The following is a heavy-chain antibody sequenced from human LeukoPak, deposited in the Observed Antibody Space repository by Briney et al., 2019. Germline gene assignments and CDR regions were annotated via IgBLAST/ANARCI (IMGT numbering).Heavy chain of an antibody. CDR1: GYTLTELS. CDR2: FDPEDGET. CDR3: ATDRRNIVVVAPTTHRW. J-gene: IGHJ4*02. Sequence: GASVKVSCKVSGYTLTELSIHWVRQAPGKGLEWMGGFDPEDGETIYAQKFQGRVTMTEDTSTDTAYMELSSLKSDDTAVYYCATDRRNIVVVAPTTHRWWGQGTLVTVSS. D-gene: IGHD2-15*01. V-gene: IGHV1-24*01.